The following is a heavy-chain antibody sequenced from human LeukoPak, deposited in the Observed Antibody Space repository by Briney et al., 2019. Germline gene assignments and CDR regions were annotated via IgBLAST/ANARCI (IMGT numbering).Heavy chain of an antibody. CDR2: IYYSGST. Sequence: PSETLSLTCTVSGGSISSYYWSWIRQPPGKGLEWIGYIYYSGSTNYNPSVKSRVTISVDTSKNQFSLKLSSVTAADTAVYYCARHVPNYGSGSFDYWGQGTLVTVSS. CDR1: GGSISSYY. CDR3: ARHVPNYGSGSFDY. V-gene: IGHV4-59*08. D-gene: IGHD3-10*01. J-gene: IGHJ4*02.